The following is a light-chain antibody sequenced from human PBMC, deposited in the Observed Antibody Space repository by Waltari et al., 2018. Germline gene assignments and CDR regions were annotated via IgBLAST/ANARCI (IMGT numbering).Light chain of an antibody. CDR1: SSDVGGYKY. CDR3: TSYAGSNNPVM. J-gene: IGLJ3*02. Sequence: QSALTQPPSASGSPGQSVTISCTGTSSDVGGYKYVSWYQQYPGNAPKLIIYEVTKRPSGVPDRFSGSKSGNTASLTVSGLLPEDEAAYYCTSYAGSNNPVMFGGGTKLTVL. V-gene: IGLV2-8*01. CDR2: EVT.